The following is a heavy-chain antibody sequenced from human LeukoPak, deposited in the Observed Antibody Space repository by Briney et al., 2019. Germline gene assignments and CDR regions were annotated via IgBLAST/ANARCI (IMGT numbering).Heavy chain of an antibody. CDR3: AREVKLGDDDFWSGPNMDV. J-gene: IGHJ6*03. CDR2: INSDGSST. V-gene: IGHV3-74*01. CDR1: GFTFSSYN. Sequence: GGSLRLSCAASGFTFSSYNMNWVRQAPGKGLVWVSRINSDGSSTSYADSVKGRFTISRDNAKNTLYLQMNSLRAEDTAVYYCAREVKLGDDDFWSGPNMDVWGKGTTVTVSS. D-gene: IGHD3-3*01.